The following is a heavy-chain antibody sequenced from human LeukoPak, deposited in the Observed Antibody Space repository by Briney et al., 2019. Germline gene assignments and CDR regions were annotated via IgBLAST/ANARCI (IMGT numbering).Heavy chain of an antibody. J-gene: IGHJ4*02. CDR1: GYTFTGYY. CDR2: IAPNSGGT. Sequence: ASVKVSCEASGYTFTGYYMHWVRQAPGQGLEWMGWIAPNSGGTNYAQKFQGRVTMTRDTSINTAYMELSRLTSDDTAVYYCAREYSSSSGRLYDYWGPGTLVTVSS. V-gene: IGHV1-2*02. D-gene: IGHD6-6*01. CDR3: AREYSSSSGRLYDY.